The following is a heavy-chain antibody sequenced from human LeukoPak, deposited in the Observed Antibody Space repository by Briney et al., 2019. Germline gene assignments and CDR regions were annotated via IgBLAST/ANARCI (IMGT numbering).Heavy chain of an antibody. V-gene: IGHV1-69*13. Sequence: VASVNVSCKASGYTFTIYGISWVRQAPGQGLEWMGGIIPIFGTANYAQKFQGRVTITADESTSTAYMELSSLRSEDTAVYYCARGHIVVVPAAIRYYYYGMDVWGQGTTVTVSS. D-gene: IGHD2-2*02. CDR2: IIPIFGTA. CDR3: ARGHIVVVPAAIRYYYYGMDV. J-gene: IGHJ6*02. CDR1: GYTFTIYG.